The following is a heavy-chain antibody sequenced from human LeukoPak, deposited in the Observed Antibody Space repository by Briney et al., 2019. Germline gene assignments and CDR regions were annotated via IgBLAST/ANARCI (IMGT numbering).Heavy chain of an antibody. CDR3: AREYSSSSGKAFDI. D-gene: IGHD6-6*01. CDR2: ISSSRSSM. Sequence: GGSLRLSCAASGFTFSSYSMNWVRQAPGKGLEWVSYISSSRSSMYYADSVEGRFTISRDNAKNSLYLQMNSLRVEDTAIYYCAREYSSSSGKAFDIWGQGTMVTVSS. J-gene: IGHJ3*02. V-gene: IGHV3-48*04. CDR1: GFTFSSYS.